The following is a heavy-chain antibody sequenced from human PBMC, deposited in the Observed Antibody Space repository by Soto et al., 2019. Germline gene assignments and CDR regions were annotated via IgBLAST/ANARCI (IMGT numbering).Heavy chain of an antibody. Sequence: GGSLRLSCAASGFSFSCCAMSWVRQAPGKGLEWVSAISNTAVYTDYADSVKGRFTISRDNAKNTLYLQMNSLRAEDTAVYYCARDNYDVYGMDVWGQGTTVTVSS. CDR2: ISNTAVYT. CDR3: ARDNYDVYGMDV. J-gene: IGHJ6*02. D-gene: IGHD3-22*01. V-gene: IGHV3-23*01. CDR1: GFSFSCCA.